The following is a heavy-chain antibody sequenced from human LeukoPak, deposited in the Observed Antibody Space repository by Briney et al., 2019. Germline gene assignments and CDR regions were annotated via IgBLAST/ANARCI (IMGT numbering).Heavy chain of an antibody. Sequence: GGSLRLSCAASGFTFSNAWMSWVRQAPGKGLEWVGRIKSKTDGGTTDYAAPVKGRFTISRDDSKNTLYLQMNSLKTEDTAVYYCTTDWGDWYYFDYWGQGTLVTVSS. V-gene: IGHV3-15*01. CDR1: GFTFSNAW. J-gene: IGHJ4*02. D-gene: IGHD2-21*01. CDR2: IKSKTDGGTT. CDR3: TTDWGDWYYFDY.